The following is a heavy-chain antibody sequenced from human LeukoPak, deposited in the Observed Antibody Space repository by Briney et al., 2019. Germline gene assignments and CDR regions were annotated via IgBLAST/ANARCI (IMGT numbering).Heavy chain of an antibody. CDR2: IYYSGST. D-gene: IGHD3-9*01. J-gene: IGHJ4*02. CDR3: ARAYYDIFNGYYYFDS. CDR1: SGSISSGDYY. Sequence: SETLSLTCAVSSGSISSGDYYWSWIRQPPGKGLEWIAYIYYSGSTYYNPSLKSRVTISLDTSKNQFSLKLRSVSAADTGVYYCARAYYDIFNGYYYFDSWGQGTLVTVSS. V-gene: IGHV4-30-4*01.